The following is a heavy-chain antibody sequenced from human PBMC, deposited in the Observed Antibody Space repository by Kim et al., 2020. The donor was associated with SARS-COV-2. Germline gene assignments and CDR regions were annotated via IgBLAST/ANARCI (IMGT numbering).Heavy chain of an antibody. CDR2: IVVGSGNT. Sequence: SVKVSCKASGFTFTSSAVQWVRQARGQRLEWIGWIVVGSGNTNYAQKFQERVTITRDMSTSTAYMELSSLRSEDTAVYYCAACPVEGATSDYFDYWGQGTLVTVSS. D-gene: IGHD1-26*01. V-gene: IGHV1-58*01. CDR1: GFTFTSSA. CDR3: AACPVEGATSDYFDY. J-gene: IGHJ4*02.